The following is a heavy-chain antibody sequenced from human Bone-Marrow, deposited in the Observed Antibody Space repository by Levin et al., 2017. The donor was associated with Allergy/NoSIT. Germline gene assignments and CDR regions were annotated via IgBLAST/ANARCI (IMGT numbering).Heavy chain of an antibody. J-gene: IGHJ3*02. CDR2: INPNSGGT. CDR1: GYTFTGYY. D-gene: IGHD3-16*01. V-gene: IGHV1-2*02. Sequence: PGASVKVSCKASGYTFTGYYMHWVRQAPGQGLEWMGWINPNSGGTNYAQKFQGRVTMTRDTSISTAYMELSRLRSDDTSVLGGGWPHETDEGGAFDIWGQGTMVTVSS. CDR3: GWPHETDEGGAFDI.